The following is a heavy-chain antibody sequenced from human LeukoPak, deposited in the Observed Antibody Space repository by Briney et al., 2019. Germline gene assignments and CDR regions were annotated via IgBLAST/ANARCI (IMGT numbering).Heavy chain of an antibody. V-gene: IGHV4-39*07. Sequence: PSETLSLTCTVSGGSISSSSYYWGWIRQPPGKGLEWIGSIYYSGSTYYNPSLKSRVTISVDTSKNQFSLKLSSVTAADTAVYYCAREGDNWNDNWFDPWGQGTLVTVSS. CDR1: GGSISSSSYY. J-gene: IGHJ5*02. CDR2: IYYSGST. CDR3: AREGDNWNDNWFDP. D-gene: IGHD1-1*01.